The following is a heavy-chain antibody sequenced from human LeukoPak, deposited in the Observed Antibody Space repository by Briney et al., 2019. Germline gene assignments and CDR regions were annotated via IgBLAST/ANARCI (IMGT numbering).Heavy chain of an antibody. J-gene: IGHJ4*02. CDR3: ARDRKITIFGVVITYFDY. CDR1: GGTFSSYA. D-gene: IGHD3-3*01. Sequence: SVKVSCKASGGTFSSYAISWVRQAPGQGLEWMGGIIPIFGTANYAQKFQGRVTITTDESMSTAYMELSSLRSEDTAVYYCARDRKITIFGVVITYFDYWGQGTLVTVSS. V-gene: IGHV1-69*05. CDR2: IIPIFGTA.